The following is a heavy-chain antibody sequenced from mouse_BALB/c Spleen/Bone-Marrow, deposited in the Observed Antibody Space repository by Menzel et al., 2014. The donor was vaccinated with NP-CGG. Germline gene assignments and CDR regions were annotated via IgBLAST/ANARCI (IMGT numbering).Heavy chain of an antibody. Sequence: EVHLVESGGDLVKPGGSLKLSCAASGFTFSNYGMSWVRQTPDKRLEWVATISSVGSYTYYPDSVKGRFTISRDNAKNTLFLQMSSLKPEDTAMYYCARRGTGTGSYYFDYWGQGTTLTVSS. CDR3: ARRGTGTGSYYFDY. D-gene: IGHD4-1*01. CDR2: ISSVGSYT. V-gene: IGHV5-6*01. J-gene: IGHJ2*01. CDR1: GFTFSNYG.